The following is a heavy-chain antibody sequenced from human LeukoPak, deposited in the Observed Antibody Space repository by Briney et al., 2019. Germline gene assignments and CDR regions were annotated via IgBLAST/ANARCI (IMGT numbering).Heavy chain of an antibody. Sequence: GGSLRPSCAASGFTFSDYYMSWIRQAPGKGLEWVSYISSSSYTNYADSVKGRFTISRDNAKNSLYLQMNSLRAEDTAVYYCARAYYGGKPDYWGQGTLVTVSS. D-gene: IGHD4-23*01. J-gene: IGHJ4*02. CDR2: ISSSSYT. CDR3: ARAYYGGKPDY. V-gene: IGHV3-11*05. CDR1: GFTFSDYY.